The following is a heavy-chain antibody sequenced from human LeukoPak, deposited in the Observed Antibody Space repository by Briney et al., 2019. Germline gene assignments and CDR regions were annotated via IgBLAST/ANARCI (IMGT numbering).Heavy chain of an antibody. CDR2: IYHSGST. CDR1: GVTISSYY. D-gene: IGHD6-13*01. Sequence: PSETLCLTCTASGVTISSYYWSWIRQPPGKGLEWIGYIYHSGSTNYNPSLKSRVTISADTSKDQFSLKLASVTAADTAVYYCATGYSSTWYYFDYWGQGTLVTVSS. CDR3: ATGYSSTWYYFDY. V-gene: IGHV4-59*01. J-gene: IGHJ4*02.